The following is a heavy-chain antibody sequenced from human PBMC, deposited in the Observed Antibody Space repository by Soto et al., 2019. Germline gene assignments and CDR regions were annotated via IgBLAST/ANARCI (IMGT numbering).Heavy chain of an antibody. CDR3: ARDLRRFLEWLLYYYGMDV. V-gene: IGHV4-39*07. J-gene: IGHJ6*02. CDR1: GGSISSSSYY. Sequence: SETLSLTCTVSGGSISSSSYYWGWIRQPPGKGLEWIGSIYYSGSTYYNPSLKSRFTISVDTSKNQFSLKLSSVTAADTAVYYCARDLRRFLEWLLYYYGMDVWGQGTTVTVSS. CDR2: IYYSGST. D-gene: IGHD3-3*01.